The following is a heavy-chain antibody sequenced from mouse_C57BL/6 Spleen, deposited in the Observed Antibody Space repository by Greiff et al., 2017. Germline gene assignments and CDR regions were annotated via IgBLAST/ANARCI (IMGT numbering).Heavy chain of an antibody. CDR2: ISSGGSYT. CDR1: GFTFSSYG. Sequence: EVQGVESGGDLVKPGGSLKLSCAASGFTFSSYGMSWVRQTPDKRLEWVATISSGGSYTYSPDSVKGRFTISRDNAKNTLYLQMSSLKAEDTAMYYCARKGGNYDDYWGQGTTLTVSS. J-gene: IGHJ2*01. CDR3: ARKGGNYDDY. V-gene: IGHV5-6*01.